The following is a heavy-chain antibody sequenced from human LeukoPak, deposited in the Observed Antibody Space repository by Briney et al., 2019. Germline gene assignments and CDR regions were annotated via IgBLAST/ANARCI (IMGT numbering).Heavy chain of an antibody. Sequence: SETLSLTCAVSGGSITSYYWSWIRQSPGKGLEWIGSIFYTGTTNYNPSLKSRVTISVDMSKNQFSLKLSTVTAADTAVYYCARVKATVTSFDIWGQGTMVTVSS. D-gene: IGHD2/OR15-2a*01. J-gene: IGHJ3*02. CDR2: IFYTGTT. CDR3: ARVKATVTSFDI. V-gene: IGHV4-59*01. CDR1: GGSITSYY.